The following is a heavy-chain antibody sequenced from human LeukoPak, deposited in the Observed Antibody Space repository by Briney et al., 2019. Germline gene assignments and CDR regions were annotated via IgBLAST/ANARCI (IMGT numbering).Heavy chain of an antibody. D-gene: IGHD1-26*01. V-gene: IGHV1-69*05. CDR2: IIPIFGTA. CDR1: GGTFSSYA. Sequence: PVKVSCKASGGTFSSYAISWVRQAPGQGLEWMGRIIPIFGTANYAQKFQGRVTITTDESTSTAYMELSSLRSEDTAVYYCARTLYSGSYYPDYWGQGTLVTVSS. CDR3: ARTLYSGSYYPDY. J-gene: IGHJ4*02.